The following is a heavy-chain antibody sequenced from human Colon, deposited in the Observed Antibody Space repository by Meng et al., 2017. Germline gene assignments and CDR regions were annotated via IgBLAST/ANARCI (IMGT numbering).Heavy chain of an antibody. Sequence: GESLKIPCVGFGFPFSDYHMTWIRPAPGKGPEWVADITSNGNNKYYADSVQGRFPISRDNAENSLYLQMNSLRAESTPVYYCVRALRQQRVYWCFDLWGRGTPVTVSS. CDR1: GFPFSDYH. CDR3: VRALRQQRVYWCFDL. J-gene: IGHJ2*01. V-gene: IGHV3-11*04. D-gene: IGHD6-25*01. CDR2: ITSNGNNK.